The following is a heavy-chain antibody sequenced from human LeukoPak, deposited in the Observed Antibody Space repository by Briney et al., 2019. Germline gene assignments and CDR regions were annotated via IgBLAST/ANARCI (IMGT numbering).Heavy chain of an antibody. Sequence: ASVKVSCKASGYTSTGYYIHWVRQAPGQGLEWVGWINPSSGGTNYAQKFQGRVTMTRDTSISTAYMELSRLRSDDTAVYYCARDQVDIVATSYSLDYWGQGTLVTVSS. D-gene: IGHD5-12*01. J-gene: IGHJ4*02. CDR1: GYTSTGYY. CDR3: ARDQVDIVATSYSLDY. CDR2: INPSSGGT. V-gene: IGHV1-2*02.